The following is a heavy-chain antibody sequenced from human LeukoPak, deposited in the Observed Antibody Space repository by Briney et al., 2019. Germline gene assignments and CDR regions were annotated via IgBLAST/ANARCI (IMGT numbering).Heavy chain of an antibody. V-gene: IGHV4-34*01. Sequence: PSETLSLTCAVYGGSFSGYYWSWIRPPPGKGLEWIGEINHSGSTHYDPSLKSRVTISGDTSKNQFSLKLSSVTAADTAVYYCARPSPRWLRFHRSGGYYFDYWGQGTLVTVSS. D-gene: IGHD5-12*01. CDR2: INHSGST. CDR3: ARPSPRWLRFHRSGGYYFDY. J-gene: IGHJ4*02. CDR1: GGSFSGYY.